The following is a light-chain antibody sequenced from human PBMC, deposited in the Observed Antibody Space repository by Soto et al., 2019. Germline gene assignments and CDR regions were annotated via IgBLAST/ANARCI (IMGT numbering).Light chain of an antibody. V-gene: IGKV1-5*01. CDR1: QRITTW. CDR2: DAS. Sequence: DMQMTQSPSTLSASVGDRVTITCRASQRITTWLAWYQQKPGTAPNLLIYDASSLQSGVPSRFSGSGSGTEFTLTISSLQPDDFATYYCQQYYSYPRTFGPGTKVDIK. CDR3: QQYYSYPRT. J-gene: IGKJ1*01.